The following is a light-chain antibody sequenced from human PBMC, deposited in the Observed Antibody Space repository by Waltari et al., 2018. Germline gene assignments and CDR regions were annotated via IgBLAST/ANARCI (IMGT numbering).Light chain of an antibody. J-gene: IGLJ3*02. CDR1: TSNVGNYDL. Sequence: QSALTQPASVSGSPGQSITISCTGTTSNVGNYDLVSWYQQHPGKAPKLIISEVNKRPSGISARFSVSKSGNTASLTISGLLTEDEADYYCCSDAGSSTVMFGGGTKLTVL. V-gene: IGLV2-23*02. CDR3: CSDAGSSTVM. CDR2: EVN.